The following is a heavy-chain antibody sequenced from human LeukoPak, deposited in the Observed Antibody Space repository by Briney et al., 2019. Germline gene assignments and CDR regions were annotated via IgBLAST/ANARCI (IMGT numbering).Heavy chain of an antibody. V-gene: IGHV4-4*02. D-gene: IGHD6-13*01. CDR2: IYHSGST. J-gene: IGHJ5*02. CDR3: ARTKIAAAGTGGNWFDP. CDR1: GGSISSGIW. Sequence: SETLSLTCGVSGGSISSGIWWSWVRQPPGKGLEWIGEIYHSGSTNYNPSLKSRVTISVDTSKNQFSLKLSSVTAADTAVYYCARTKIAAAGTGGNWFDPWGQGTLVTVSS.